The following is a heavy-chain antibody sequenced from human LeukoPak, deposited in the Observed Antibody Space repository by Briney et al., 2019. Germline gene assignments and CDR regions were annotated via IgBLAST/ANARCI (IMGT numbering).Heavy chain of an antibody. CDR1: GYTFTSYY. D-gene: IGHD6-6*01. CDR2: INPSGGST. Sequence: ASVKVSCKASGYTFTSYYMHWVRRAPGQGLEWMGIINPSGGSTSYAQKFQGSVTITRETTTSTVYMELSSLRSEEPAVYYCANWGSIAARPLDYWGQGTLVTVSS. CDR3: ANWGSIAARPLDY. V-gene: IGHV1-46*03. J-gene: IGHJ4*02.